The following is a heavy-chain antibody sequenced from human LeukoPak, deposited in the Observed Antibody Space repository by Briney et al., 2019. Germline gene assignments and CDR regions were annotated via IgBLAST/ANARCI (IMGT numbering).Heavy chain of an antibody. Sequence: SETLSLTCTVSGDSIRDYFWNWVRQPPGKGLEWIGYIYNGGSTDHYPSHYNPSLNSRATISLLTSKNQFSLKLSSVTAADTAVYYCARRLCSSISCGIDPSGNWFDPWGQGTLVTVSS. CDR3: ARRLCSSISCGIDPSGNWFDP. J-gene: IGHJ5*02. CDR1: GDSIRDYF. V-gene: IGHV4-59*08. D-gene: IGHD2-2*01. CDR2: IYNGGSTDHYPS.